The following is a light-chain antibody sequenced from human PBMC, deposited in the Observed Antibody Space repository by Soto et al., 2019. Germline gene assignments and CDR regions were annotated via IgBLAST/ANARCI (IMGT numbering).Light chain of an antibody. CDR2: DVS. J-gene: IGLJ2*01. Sequence: QSVLTQPASVSGSPGQSITISCTGTSSDIGGYNYVSWYQQHPGKAPKLMIYDVSDRPSGVSNRFSGSKSGNTASLTISGRQAEDEADYYCASYASSNTVLFGGGTKLTVL. CDR1: SSDIGGYNY. CDR3: ASYASSNTVL. V-gene: IGLV2-14*03.